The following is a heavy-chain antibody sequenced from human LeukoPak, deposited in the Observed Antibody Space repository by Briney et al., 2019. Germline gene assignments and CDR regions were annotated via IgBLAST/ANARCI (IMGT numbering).Heavy chain of an antibody. V-gene: IGHV5-10-1*01. CDR1: GYSFTSYW. D-gene: IGHD1-26*01. J-gene: IGHJ2*01. Sequence: PGESLRISCKGSGYSFTSYWFSWVRQMPGKGLEWMGRINPSDSYTNYRPSFQGHVTISADKSISTTYLQWNSLEDSDTAMYYCASLNSGSYYGLGFFDLWGRGTLVTVSS. CDR3: ASLNSGSYYGLGFFDL. CDR2: INPSDSYT.